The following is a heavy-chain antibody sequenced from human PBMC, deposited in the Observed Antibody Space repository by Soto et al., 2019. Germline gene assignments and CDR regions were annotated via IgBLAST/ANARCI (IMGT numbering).Heavy chain of an antibody. Sequence: EVQLLESGGGLVQPGGSLRLSCAASGFTFSSYAMSWVRQAPGKGLEWVSAISGSGGSTYYADSVKGRFTISRDNSKNTLYLQMNSLRAEDTAVYYCAKDRGDPTTYPKLDAFDIWGQGTMVTVSS. CDR3: AKDRGDPTTYPKLDAFDI. J-gene: IGHJ3*02. CDR2: ISGSGGST. V-gene: IGHV3-23*01. D-gene: IGHD4-17*01. CDR1: GFTFSSYA.